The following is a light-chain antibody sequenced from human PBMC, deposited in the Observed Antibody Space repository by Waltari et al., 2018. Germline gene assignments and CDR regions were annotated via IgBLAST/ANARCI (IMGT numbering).Light chain of an antibody. J-gene: IGLJ2*01. CDR3: SAWDDSLNGQVV. V-gene: IGLV1-44*01. CDR1: WSNIGSNA. CDR2: SKK. Sequence: QSLLTQPPSASGTPGQRVTISCSGSWSNIGSNAVSWYQQLPGTAPKLLIHSKKRRASGVPDRVSSSRSGTSSALVIIGLQSADEADYYCSAWDDSLNGQVVFGGGTKVTVL.